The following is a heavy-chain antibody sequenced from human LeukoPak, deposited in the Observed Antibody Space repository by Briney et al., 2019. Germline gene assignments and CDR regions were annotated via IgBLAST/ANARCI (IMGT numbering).Heavy chain of an antibody. V-gene: IGHV3-23*01. Sequence: GGSLRLSCAASGFTFSSYAMSWVRQAPGKGLEWVSAISGSGGSTYYADSVKGRFTISRDNSKNTLYLQMNSLRAEDTAVYYCAKDPWGGLQVESGLIDYWGQGTLVTVSS. J-gene: IGHJ4*02. CDR1: GFTFSSYA. D-gene: IGHD5-24*01. CDR2: ISGSGGST. CDR3: AKDPWGGLQVESGLIDY.